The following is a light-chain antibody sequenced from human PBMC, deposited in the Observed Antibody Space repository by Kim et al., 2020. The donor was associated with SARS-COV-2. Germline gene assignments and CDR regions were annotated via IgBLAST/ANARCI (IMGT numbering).Light chain of an antibody. J-gene: IGLJ2*01. Sequence: SSELTQDPAVSVALGQTVRITCQGDSLRSYYATWYQQKPGQAPILVIYGKNNRPSGIPDRFSGSSSGNTASLTITGTQAGDQAYYFCNSRDSNAHVVFGG. CDR2: GKN. CDR1: SLRSYY. V-gene: IGLV3-19*01. CDR3: NSRDSNAHVV.